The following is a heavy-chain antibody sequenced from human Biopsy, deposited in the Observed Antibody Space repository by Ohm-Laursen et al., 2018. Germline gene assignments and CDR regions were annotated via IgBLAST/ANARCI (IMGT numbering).Heavy chain of an antibody. CDR2: LFTSGTT. Sequence: SDTLSLTCTVSGGSINSYYWSWMRQPAGKGLEWIGRLFTSGTTNYSPSLNNRVTMSVDTSKNQFSLRLTSVTAADTAVYYCVWGGSGSFPFDYWGPGTLVTVSS. J-gene: IGHJ4*02. D-gene: IGHD3-10*01. V-gene: IGHV4-4*07. CDR3: VWGGSGSFPFDY. CDR1: GGSINSYY.